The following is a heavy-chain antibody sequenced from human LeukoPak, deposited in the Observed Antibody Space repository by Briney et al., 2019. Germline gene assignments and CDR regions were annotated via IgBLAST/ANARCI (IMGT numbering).Heavy chain of an antibody. CDR2: ANSGGGA. CDR1: GYSVSSGYH. Sequence: SETLSLTCAVSGYSVSSGYHWGWIRQPPGKGLEWIASANSGGGASYSPSLKSRATISLDRSNNHFSLELRSVTAADTAVYYCARDVGGGTSDYWGQGTLVTVSP. CDR3: ARDVGGGTSDY. V-gene: IGHV4-38-2*02. D-gene: IGHD4-23*01. J-gene: IGHJ4*02.